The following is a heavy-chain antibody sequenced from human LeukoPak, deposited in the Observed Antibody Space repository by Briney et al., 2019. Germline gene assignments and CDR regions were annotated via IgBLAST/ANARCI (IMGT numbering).Heavy chain of an antibody. V-gene: IGHV3-23*01. Sequence: GGSLRLSCAASGFTFSIYAMGWVRQAPGKGLQWVSSITSRGESTWYVDSVKGRFTITRDNSENTLYLQMHSLRAEDTAGYYCARDRPNYYGSDGHYYRRDGDYWGQGTLVSVSS. CDR2: ITSRGEST. J-gene: IGHJ4*02. CDR1: GFTFSIYA. D-gene: IGHD3-22*01. CDR3: ARDRPNYYGSDGHYYRRDGDY.